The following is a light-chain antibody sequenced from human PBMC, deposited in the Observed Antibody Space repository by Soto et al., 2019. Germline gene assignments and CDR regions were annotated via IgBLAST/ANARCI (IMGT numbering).Light chain of an antibody. CDR3: QSYDTSLSRRWV. V-gene: IGLV3-21*02. Sequence: SYELTQPPSVSVAPGQTARITCGGNNIGSKSVHWYQQKPGQAPVLVVYDDSDRPSGVPDRFSASKSGASASLAITGLQAEDEADYYCQSYDTSLSRRWVFGGGTKVTVL. CDR2: DDS. CDR1: NIGSKS. J-gene: IGLJ3*02.